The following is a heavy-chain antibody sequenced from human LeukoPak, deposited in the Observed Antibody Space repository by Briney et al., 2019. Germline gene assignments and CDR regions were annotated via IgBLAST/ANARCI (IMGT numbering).Heavy chain of an antibody. D-gene: IGHD2-21*01. CDR2: VYYSGSI. CDR1: GGSITSGGYY. V-gene: IGHV4-39*07. Sequence: SETLSPTCTVSGGSITSGGYYWGWIRQPPGKGLEWIGSVYYSGSIHYNPSLKSRVTISADTSKNQISLKLSSVTAADTAVYYCAGPGVVIASGAFDIWGQGTMVTVSS. CDR3: AGPGVVIASGAFDI. J-gene: IGHJ3*02.